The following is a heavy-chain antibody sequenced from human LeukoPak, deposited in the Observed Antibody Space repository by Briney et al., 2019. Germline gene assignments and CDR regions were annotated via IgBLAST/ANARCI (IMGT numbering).Heavy chain of an antibody. CDR1: GGSISSYY. Sequence: SETLSLTCTVSGGSISSYYWSWIRQPAGRALEWIGRIYTSGTITYNPSLKSRVTMSVDTSKNQFSLELSSVTAADTAVYYCARDSGTTGEVKFDPWGQGTLVTVSS. CDR2: IYTSGTI. CDR3: ARDSGTTGEVKFDP. D-gene: IGHD3-10*01. J-gene: IGHJ5*02. V-gene: IGHV4-4*07.